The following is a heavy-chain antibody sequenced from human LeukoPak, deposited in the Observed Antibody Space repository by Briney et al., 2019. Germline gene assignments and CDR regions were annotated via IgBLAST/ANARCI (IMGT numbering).Heavy chain of an antibody. J-gene: IGHJ4*02. CDR3: ARGGYGSGSYIFGY. Sequence: PGGSLRLSCAASGFTFSSYSMNWVRQAPGKGLEWVSSISSSSSYIYYADSVKGRFTISRDNAKNSLYLQMNSLRAEDTAVYYCARGGYGSGSYIFGYWGQGTLVTVSS. V-gene: IGHV3-21*01. D-gene: IGHD3-10*01. CDR1: GFTFSSYS. CDR2: ISSSSSYI.